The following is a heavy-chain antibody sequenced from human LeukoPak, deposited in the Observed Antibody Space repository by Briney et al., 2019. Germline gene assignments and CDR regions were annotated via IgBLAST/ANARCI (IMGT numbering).Heavy chain of an antibody. D-gene: IGHD3-10*01. CDR1: GGSISSYY. CDR2: IYTSGST. Sequence: PSETLSLTCTVSGGSISSYYWSWTRQPAGKGLEWIGRIYTSGSTNYNPSLKSRVTMSVDTSKNQFSLKLSSVTAADTAVYYCARESLSYGSGSYYYYYYYMDVWGKGTTVTISS. V-gene: IGHV4-4*07. CDR3: ARESLSYGSGSYYYYYYYMDV. J-gene: IGHJ6*03.